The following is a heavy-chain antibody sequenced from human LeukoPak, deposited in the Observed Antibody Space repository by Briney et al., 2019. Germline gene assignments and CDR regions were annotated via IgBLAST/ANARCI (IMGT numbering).Heavy chain of an antibody. CDR1: GYSFTTYG. V-gene: IGHV1-18*01. CDR2: INSNNGDT. J-gene: IGHJ5*02. D-gene: IGHD3-3*01. Sequence: ASVKVSCKASGYSFTTYGISWVRQAPGQGLEWMEWINSNNGDTNYAGKVQGRVTMTTDTSTSTAYMELRSLRSDDTAVYYCARWRGFTGSIDENWFDPWGQGTLVTVSS. CDR3: ARWRGFTGSIDENWFDP.